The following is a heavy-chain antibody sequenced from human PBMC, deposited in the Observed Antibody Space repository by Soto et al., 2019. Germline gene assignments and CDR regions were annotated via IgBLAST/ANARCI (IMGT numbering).Heavy chain of an antibody. CDR3: ARGFGWLDY. J-gene: IGHJ4*02. D-gene: IGHD6-19*01. V-gene: IGHV3-64*01. CDR2: ISSNGGST. CDR1: GFTVSSNY. Sequence: EVQLVESGGGLVQPGRSLRLSCAASGFTVSSNYMTWVRQAPGEGLEYVSAISSNGGSTYYANSVKGRFTISRDNSKNTLYLQMGCLRAEDMAVYYCARGFGWLDYWVQGTLVTVSS.